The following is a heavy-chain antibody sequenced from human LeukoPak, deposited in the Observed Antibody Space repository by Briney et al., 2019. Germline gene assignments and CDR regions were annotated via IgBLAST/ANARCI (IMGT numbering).Heavy chain of an antibody. V-gene: IGHV3-23*01. D-gene: IGHD3-22*01. J-gene: IGHJ4*02. Sequence: PGGSLRLSCAASGFTFSSYAMSWVSQAPGKGLEWVSAISGSGGSTYYADSVKGRFTISRDNSKNTLYLQMNSLRAEDTAVYYCRITMIVVVNFDYWGQGTLVTVSS. CDR3: RITMIVVVNFDY. CDR1: GFTFSSYA. CDR2: ISGSGGST.